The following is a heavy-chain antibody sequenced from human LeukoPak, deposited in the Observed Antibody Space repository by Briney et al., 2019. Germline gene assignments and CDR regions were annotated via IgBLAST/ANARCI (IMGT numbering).Heavy chain of an antibody. CDR1: GGSFSGYY. V-gene: IGHV4-34*01. J-gene: IGHJ5*02. Sequence: PSETLSLTCAVYGGSFSGYYWSWIRQPPGKGLEWIGEINHSGSTNYNPSLKSRVTISVDTSKNQFSLKLSSVTAADTAVYYCARGVSSAKLAWFDPWGQGTLVTVSS. CDR3: ARGVSSAKLAWFDP. CDR2: INHSGST. D-gene: IGHD6-6*01.